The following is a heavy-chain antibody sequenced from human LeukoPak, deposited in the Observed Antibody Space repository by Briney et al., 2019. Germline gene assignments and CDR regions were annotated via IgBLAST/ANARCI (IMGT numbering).Heavy chain of an antibody. CDR3: AKRNSGYDLFYFDY. CDR2: ISNNGGVT. V-gene: IGHV3-23*01. D-gene: IGHD5-12*01. Sequence: PGGSLRLSCAASGFTFSTYAMSWVRQAPGKGLEWVSAISNNGGVTQYADSVRGRFTISRDNSKNTVYLQMNSLRPEDTALYYCAKRNSGYDLFYFDYWGQGTLVTVSS. J-gene: IGHJ4*02. CDR1: GFTFSTYA.